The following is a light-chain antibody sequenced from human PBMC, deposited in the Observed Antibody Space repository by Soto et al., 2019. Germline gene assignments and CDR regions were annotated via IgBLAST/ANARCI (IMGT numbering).Light chain of an antibody. CDR3: AAWDARLNGWV. J-gene: IGLJ3*02. V-gene: IGLV1-36*01. CDR1: RSNIGDNA. CDR2: YDD. Sequence: QSVLTQPPSVSEAPRQRVTISCSGSRSNIGDNAVNWYQQLPGKAPKLLIYYDDLLPSGVSDRFSGSKSGTSASLAISGVQSEDDADYDCAAWDARLNGWVFGGGTKLTVL.